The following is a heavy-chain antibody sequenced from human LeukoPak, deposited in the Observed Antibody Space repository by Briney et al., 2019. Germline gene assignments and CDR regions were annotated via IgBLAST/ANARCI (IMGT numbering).Heavy chain of an antibody. D-gene: IGHD3-10*01. CDR2: ISSSSSYI. V-gene: IGHV3-21*01. Sequence: KPGGSLRLSCAASGLTFSSYAMNWVRQTPGKGLEWVSCISSSSSYIYYGDSVKGRFTISRDNAKNSLYLQMNSLRAEDTAVYYCARDRFGSGSCFDYWGQGTLVTVSS. J-gene: IGHJ4*02. CDR1: GLTFSSYA. CDR3: ARDRFGSGSCFDY.